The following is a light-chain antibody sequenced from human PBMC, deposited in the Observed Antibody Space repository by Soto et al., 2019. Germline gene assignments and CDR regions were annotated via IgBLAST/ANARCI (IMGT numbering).Light chain of an antibody. CDR3: QQYNSYQGT. CDR2: DAS. J-gene: IGKJ1*01. V-gene: IGKV1-5*01. CDR1: QSISSW. Sequence: DIQMTQSPSTLSASVGDRVTITCRASQSISSWLAWYQQKPGKAPKLLSYDASSLESGVPSRVSGSGSGTEFTLTISSLQPDDFATYYCQQYNSYQGTFGHGTKVEIK.